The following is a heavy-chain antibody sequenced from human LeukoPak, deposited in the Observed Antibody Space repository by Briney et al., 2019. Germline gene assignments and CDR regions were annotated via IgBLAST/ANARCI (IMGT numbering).Heavy chain of an antibody. V-gene: IGHV1-2*02. CDR2: INPNSGGT. D-gene: IGHD2-15*01. Sequence: ASVKVSCKASGYTFTGYYMHWVRQAPGQGLEWMGWINPNSGGTNYAQKFQGRVTMTRDTSISTAYMELSRLRSDDTAVHYCARDPYCSGGSCYLNYYYYYGMDVWGQGTTVTVSS. CDR1: GYTFTGYY. J-gene: IGHJ6*02. CDR3: ARDPYCSGGSCYLNYYYYYGMDV.